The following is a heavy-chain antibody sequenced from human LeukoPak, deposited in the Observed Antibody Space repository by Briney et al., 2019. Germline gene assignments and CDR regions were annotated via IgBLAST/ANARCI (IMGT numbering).Heavy chain of an antibody. J-gene: IGHJ4*02. Sequence: ASVKVSCKASGFTFSDYYIQWVRQAPGQGLEWLGSIHPQDGETKYAQKFQGRFTVTGDMSISAAYMELSRLTSDDTAVYFGGQDPQAPPSPNFALGGQGTLVPVSS. CDR1: GFTFSDYY. CDR2: IHPQDGET. V-gene: IGHV1-2*02. D-gene: IGHD3-3*01. CDR3: GQDPQAPPSPNFAL.